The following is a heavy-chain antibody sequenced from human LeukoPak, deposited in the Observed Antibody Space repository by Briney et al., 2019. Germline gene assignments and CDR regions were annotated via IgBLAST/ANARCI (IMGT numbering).Heavy chain of an antibody. CDR3: TREASGYSYGYEEH. CDR2: IHYIGST. D-gene: IGHD5-18*01. CDR1: GGSINDFY. Sequence: SETLSLTCTASGGSINDFYWSWIRQPPGKGLEWIGYIHYIGSTTFNPSLQSRVTISVDTSKNQFSLKLSSVTAADTAVYYCTREASGYSYGYEEHWGQGTLVTVSS. J-gene: IGHJ1*01. V-gene: IGHV4-59*01.